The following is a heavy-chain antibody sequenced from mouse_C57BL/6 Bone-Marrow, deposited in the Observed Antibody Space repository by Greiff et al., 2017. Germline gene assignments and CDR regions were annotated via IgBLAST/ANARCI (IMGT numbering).Heavy chain of an antibody. CDR3: ASSAQATSYFDY. D-gene: IGHD3-2*02. Sequence: QVQLQQPGAELVKPGASVKLSCKASGYTFTSYWMHWVKQRPGQGLEWIGMIHPNSGSTNYNEKFKSKATLTVDKSSSTAYMQLSSLTSEDSAVYCCASSAQATSYFDYWGQGTTLTVSS. J-gene: IGHJ2*01. CDR2: IHPNSGST. CDR1: GYTFTSYW. V-gene: IGHV1-64*01.